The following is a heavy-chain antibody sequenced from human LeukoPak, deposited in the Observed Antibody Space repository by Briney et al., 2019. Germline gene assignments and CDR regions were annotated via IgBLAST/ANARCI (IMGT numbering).Heavy chain of an antibody. CDR2: IYHSGST. CDR3: ARTSIAARRANAFDI. V-gene: IGHV4-30-2*01. J-gene: IGHJ3*02. D-gene: IGHD6-6*01. CDR1: GGSISSGGYS. Sequence: SETLSLTCAVSGGSISSGGYSWSWIRQPPGKGLEWNGYIYHSGSTYYNPSLKSRVTISVDRSKNQFSLKLSSVTAADTAVYYCARTSIAARRANAFDIWGQGTMVTVSS.